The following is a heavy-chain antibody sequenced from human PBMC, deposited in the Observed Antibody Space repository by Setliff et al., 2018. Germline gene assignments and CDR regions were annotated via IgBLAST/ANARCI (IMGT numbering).Heavy chain of an antibody. Sequence: GGSLRLSCAASRITFSSFAMHRVRQAPGKGLEWVAHISYSSGSISYADSVKGRFTISRDNAKNSLYLQMNSLRAEDTAIYYCVRALAYYYMDVWGKGTTVTVSS. J-gene: IGHJ6*03. CDR3: VRALAYYYMDV. CDR2: ISYSSGSI. CDR1: RITFSSFA. V-gene: IGHV3-48*01.